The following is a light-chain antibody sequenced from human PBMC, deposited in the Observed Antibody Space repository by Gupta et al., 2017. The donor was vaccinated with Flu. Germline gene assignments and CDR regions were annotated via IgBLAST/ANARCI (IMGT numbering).Light chain of an antibody. J-gene: IGKJ4*01. CDR3: QQYGSSPPVT. Sequence: EIVLTQSLATLSLSPGERATVSCRASQCVSSRYLAWYQQKPGQAPRLLIYAASSRATGVPDRFSGSGSGTDFSLTISRLEPEDFAVYYCQQYGSSPPVTFGGGTKVE. V-gene: IGKV3-20*01. CDR2: AAS. CDR1: QCVSSRY.